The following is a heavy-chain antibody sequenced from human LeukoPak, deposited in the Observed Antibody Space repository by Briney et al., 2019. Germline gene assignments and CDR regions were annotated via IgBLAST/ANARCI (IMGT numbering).Heavy chain of an antibody. CDR1: GGSFSGYY. V-gene: IGHV4-34*01. J-gene: IGHJ3*02. D-gene: IGHD3-22*01. Sequence: SETLSLTCAVYGGSFSGYYWSWIRQPPGKGLEWIGEINHSGSTNYNPSLKSRVTISVDTSKNQFSLKLSSVTAADTAVYYCARQGPDYYDSSGYPQVDAFDIWGQGTMVTVSS. CDR3: ARQGPDYYDSSGYPQVDAFDI. CDR2: INHSGST.